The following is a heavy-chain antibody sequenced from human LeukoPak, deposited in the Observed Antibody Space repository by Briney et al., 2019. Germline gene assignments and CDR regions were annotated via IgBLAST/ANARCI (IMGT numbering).Heavy chain of an antibody. J-gene: IGHJ5*02. Sequence: ASVKVSCKASGYTFTSYAMHWVRQAPGQRLEWMGWINAGNGNTNYAQKLQGRVTMTTDTSTSTAYMELRSLRSDDTAVYYCARAYCGGDCLSGWFDPWGQGTLVTVSS. CDR1: GYTFTSYA. CDR2: INAGNGNT. V-gene: IGHV1-3*01. D-gene: IGHD2-21*02. CDR3: ARAYCGGDCLSGWFDP.